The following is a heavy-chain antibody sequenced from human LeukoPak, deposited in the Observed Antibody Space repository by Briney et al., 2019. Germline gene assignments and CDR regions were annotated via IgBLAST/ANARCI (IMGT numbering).Heavy chain of an antibody. CDR2: IYYSGST. CDR3: ARDRGIMITFGGVIVREAFDI. D-gene: IGHD3-16*02. J-gene: IGHJ3*02. CDR1: GGSISSYY. V-gene: IGHV4-59*01. Sequence: SETLSLTCTVSGGSISSYYWSWIRQPPAKGLEWIGYIYYSGSTNYNPSLKSRVTISVDTSKNQFSLKLSSVTAADTAVYYCARDRGIMITFGGVIVREAFDIWGQGTMVTVSS.